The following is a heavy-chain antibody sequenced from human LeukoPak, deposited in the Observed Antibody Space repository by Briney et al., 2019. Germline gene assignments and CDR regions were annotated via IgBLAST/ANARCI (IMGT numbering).Heavy chain of an antibody. CDR1: GFTFSDYY. CDR3: ATTPPRTEYYDSSGYFDY. D-gene: IGHD3-22*01. V-gene: IGHV3-11*01. Sequence: PGGSLRLSCAASGFTFSDYYMSWIRQAPGKGLEWVSYISSSGSTIYYADSVKGRFTISRDNAKNSLYLQMNSLRAEDTAVYYCATTPPRTEYYDSSGYFDYWGQGTLVTVSS. CDR2: ISSSGSTI. J-gene: IGHJ4*02.